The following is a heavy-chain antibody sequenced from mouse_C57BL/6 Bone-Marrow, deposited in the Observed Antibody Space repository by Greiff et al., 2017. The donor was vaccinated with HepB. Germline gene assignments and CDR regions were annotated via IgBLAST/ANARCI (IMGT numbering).Heavy chain of an antibody. CDR3: TRHAITTVAY. J-gene: IGHJ2*01. Sequence: QVQLKESGAELVRPGASVTLSCKASGYTFTDYEMHWVKQTPVHGLEWIGAIDPETGGTAYNQKFKGKAILTADKSSSTAYMELRSLTSEDSAVYYCTRHAITTVAYWGQGTTLTVSS. CDR2: IDPETGGT. CDR1: GYTFTDYE. D-gene: IGHD1-1*01. V-gene: IGHV1-15*01.